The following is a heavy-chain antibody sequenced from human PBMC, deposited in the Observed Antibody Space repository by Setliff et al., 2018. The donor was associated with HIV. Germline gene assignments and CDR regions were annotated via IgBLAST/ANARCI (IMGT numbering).Heavy chain of an antibody. D-gene: IGHD1-26*01. J-gene: IGHJ3*02. CDR2: ISTNGDTT. CDR3: AREVVGATSHDAFDI. V-gene: IGHV3-64*02. CDR1: GFTFSSYN. Sequence: GGSLRLSCAASGFTFSSYNMNWVRQAPGKGLEYVSAISTNGDTTYYVDSVEGRFTISRDNSKNTLFLQMGSLRAEDTAVCYCAREVVGATSHDAFDIWGQGTMVTVSS.